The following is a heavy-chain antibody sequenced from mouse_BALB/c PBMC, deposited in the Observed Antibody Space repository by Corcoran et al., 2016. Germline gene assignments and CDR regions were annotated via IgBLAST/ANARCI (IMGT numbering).Heavy chain of an antibody. V-gene: IGHV1-81*01. Sequence: QVQLQQSGPKLVKPGASVKMSCKASGYTFTDYVISWVKQRTGQGLEWIGEIYPGSGSTYYNEKFKGKATLTADKSSNTAYMQLSSLTSEDSAVYFCAGLITTEETDYWGQGTTLTVSS. J-gene: IGHJ2*01. D-gene: IGHD1-1*01. CDR1: GYTFTDYV. CDR3: AGLITTEETDY. CDR2: IYPGSGST.